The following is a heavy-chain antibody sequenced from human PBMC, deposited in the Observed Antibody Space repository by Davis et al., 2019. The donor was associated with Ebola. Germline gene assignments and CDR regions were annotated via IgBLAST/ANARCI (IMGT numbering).Heavy chain of an antibody. J-gene: IGHJ6*02. CDR3: ARDRYYTIDV. Sequence: GESLKISCVASGFTFTSYGMHWVRQAPGKGLEWVAVVSYDGNTEYYADSVKGRFTISRDNAKNTLYLQMNSLRAEDTAVYYCARDRYYTIDVWGQGTTVTVSS. CDR2: VSYDGNTE. CDR1: GFTFTSYG. D-gene: IGHD3-10*01. V-gene: IGHV3-30*03.